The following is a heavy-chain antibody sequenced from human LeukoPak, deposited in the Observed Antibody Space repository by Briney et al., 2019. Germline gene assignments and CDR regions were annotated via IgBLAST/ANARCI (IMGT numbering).Heavy chain of an antibody. Sequence: SETLSLTCTVSGGSISSYYWSWIRQPPGKGLEWIGYIYYSGSTNYNPSLKSRVTISVDTSKNQFSLKLSSVTAADTAFYYCARYIVSYPHDAFDIWGQGTMVTVSS. CDR1: GGSISSYY. D-gene: IGHD1-26*01. CDR3: ARYIVSYPHDAFDI. CDR2: IYYSGST. J-gene: IGHJ3*02. V-gene: IGHV4-59*01.